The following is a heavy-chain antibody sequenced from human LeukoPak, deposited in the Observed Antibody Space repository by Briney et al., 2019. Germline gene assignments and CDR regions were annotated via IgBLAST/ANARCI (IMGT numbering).Heavy chain of an antibody. CDR1: GGSISSSNW. CDR3: ARVMPFHRSSWSPPYYFDY. J-gene: IGHJ4*02. D-gene: IGHD6-13*01. Sequence: SETLSLTCAVSGGSISSSNWWSWVRQPPGKGLGWIGEIYHSGSTNYNPSLKSRVTISVDKSKNQFSLKLSSVTAADTAVYYCARVMPFHRSSWSPPYYFDYWGQGTLVTVSS. V-gene: IGHV4-4*02. CDR2: IYHSGST.